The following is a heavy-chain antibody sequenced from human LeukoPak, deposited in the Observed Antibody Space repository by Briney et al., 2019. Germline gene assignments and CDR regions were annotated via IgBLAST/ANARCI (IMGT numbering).Heavy chain of an antibody. D-gene: IGHD1-26*01. Sequence: GGSLRLSCAASGFTFSSYAMSWVRQAPGKGLEWVSVISGSGGSTYYADSVKGRFTISRDNSKNTLYLQMNSLRAEDTAVYYCANGGGGELPNFDYWGQGTLVTVSS. J-gene: IGHJ4*02. V-gene: IGHV3-23*01. CDR2: ISGSGGST. CDR3: ANGGGGELPNFDY. CDR1: GFTFSSYA.